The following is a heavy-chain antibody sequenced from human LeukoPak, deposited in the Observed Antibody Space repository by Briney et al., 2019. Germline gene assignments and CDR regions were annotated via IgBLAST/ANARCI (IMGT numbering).Heavy chain of an antibody. J-gene: IGHJ2*01. Sequence: GGSLRLSCAASGFTFSDYSMNWVRQAPGKGLEWVSYISSSSSTVYYADSVKGRFTISRDNAKNSLYLQMNSLRDEDTAVYYCARDLKGANYDSSGYWYFDLWGRGTLVTVSS. CDR1: GFTFSDYS. CDR3: ARDLKGANYDSSGYWYFDL. D-gene: IGHD3-22*01. V-gene: IGHV3-48*02. CDR2: ISSSSSTV.